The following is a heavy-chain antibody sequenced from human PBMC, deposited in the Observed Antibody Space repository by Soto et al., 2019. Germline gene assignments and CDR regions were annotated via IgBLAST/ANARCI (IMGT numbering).Heavy chain of an antibody. D-gene: IGHD1-26*01. V-gene: IGHV3-23*01. CDR1: GFTFSSYA. CDR3: AKWGSGSYFWGAFDI. CDR2: ISGSGGST. J-gene: IGHJ3*02. Sequence: RLSCAASGFTFSSYAMSWVRQAPGKGLEWVSAISGSGGSTYYADSVKGRFTISRDNSKNTLYLQMNSLRAEDTAVYYCAKWGSGSYFWGAFDIWGQGTMVTVSS.